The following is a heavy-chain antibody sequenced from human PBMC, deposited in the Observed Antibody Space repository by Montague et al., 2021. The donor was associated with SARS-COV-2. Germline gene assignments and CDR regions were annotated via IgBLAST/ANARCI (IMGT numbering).Heavy chain of an antibody. CDR1: GGPISRNY. J-gene: IGHJ6*02. CDR3: AGGGGNSADHYYDGMDV. Sequence: SETLSLTCTVSGGPISRNYWNWIRQPPGKGLEWIGYIYYSGTTNCNPSLKSRVTMSVDTSKNQFSLKLNSVTAADTAVYYCAGGGGNSADHYYDGMDVWGLGTTVTVPS. V-gene: IGHV4-59*01. CDR2: IYYSGTT. D-gene: IGHD4-23*01.